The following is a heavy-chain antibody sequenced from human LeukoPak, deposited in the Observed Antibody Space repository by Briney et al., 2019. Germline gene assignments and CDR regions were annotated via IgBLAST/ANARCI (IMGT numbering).Heavy chain of an antibody. J-gene: IGHJ5*02. V-gene: IGHV4-61*02. CDR3: ARDGSKFHTSCCSWFDP. D-gene: IGHD2-2*01. CDR2: IYTSGST. CDR1: GGSISSGSYY. Sequence: SETLSLTCTVSGGSISSGSYYWRWIRQPAGKGLEWIGRIYTSGSTNYNPSLKSRVTISVDTSKNTFSLKLSSVTAADTAVYYCARDGSKFHTSCCSWFDPWGQGTLVTVSS.